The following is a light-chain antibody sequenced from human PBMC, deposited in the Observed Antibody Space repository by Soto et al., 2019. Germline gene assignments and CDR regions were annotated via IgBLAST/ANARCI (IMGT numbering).Light chain of an antibody. J-gene: IGLJ2*01. Sequence: QSVLTQPASVSGSPGLTITISCTGSSSDVGGYNYVSWYQQHHPGKAPKLMIYDVSNRPSGVSNRFSGSKSGNTASLTISGLQAEDEADYYCSSYTTSSTVVFGGGTQLTVL. CDR2: DVS. V-gene: IGLV2-14*03. CDR3: SSYTTSSTVV. CDR1: SSDVGGYNY.